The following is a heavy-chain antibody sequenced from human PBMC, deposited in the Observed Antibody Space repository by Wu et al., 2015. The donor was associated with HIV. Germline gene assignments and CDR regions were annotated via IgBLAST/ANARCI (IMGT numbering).Heavy chain of an antibody. CDR3: TTGFFAPTRGLYYFDY. CDR2: FDPEEGET. J-gene: IGHJ4*02. D-gene: IGHD5-12*01. V-gene: IGHV1-24*01. Sequence: QVQLIQSGTEVKKPGASVKVSCKVSGYILSKISMHWVRQAPGKGPEWMGGFDPEEGETIYAQKFQGRVTMTEDISTDTAYMEVSSLRSEDTAVYFCTTGFFAPTRGLYYFDYWGQGTVVTVSS. CDR1: GYILSKIS.